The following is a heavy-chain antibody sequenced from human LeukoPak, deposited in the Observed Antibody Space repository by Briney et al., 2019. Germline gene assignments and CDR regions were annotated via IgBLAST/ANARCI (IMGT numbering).Heavy chain of an antibody. V-gene: IGHV3-48*04. CDR1: GFTFSSYS. CDR2: ISSSSTI. J-gene: IGHJ3*02. Sequence: GGSLRLSCAASGFTFSSYSMNWVRQAPGKGLEWVSYISSSSTIYYADSVKGRFTISRDNAKNSLYLQMNSLRAEDTAVYYCARDLNAFDIWGQGTMVTVSS. CDR3: ARDLNAFDI.